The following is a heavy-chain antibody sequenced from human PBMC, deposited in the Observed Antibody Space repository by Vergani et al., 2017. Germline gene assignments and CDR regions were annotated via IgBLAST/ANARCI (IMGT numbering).Heavy chain of an antibody. CDR3: YYDFWAGYESGDV. D-gene: IGHD3-3*01. CDR1: GFSLSTSGMG. V-gene: IGHV3-73*01. Sequence: ESGPTLVKPTQTLTLTCTFSGFSLSTSGMGVGWIRQPPGKALEWLGRIRDKTYNYATAYAVSVKGRFIISRDDSKKTAYLQMNRLTIEDTAVYYCYYDFWAGYESGDVWGKGTTVTVSS. J-gene: IGHJ6*04. CDR2: IRDKTYNYAT.